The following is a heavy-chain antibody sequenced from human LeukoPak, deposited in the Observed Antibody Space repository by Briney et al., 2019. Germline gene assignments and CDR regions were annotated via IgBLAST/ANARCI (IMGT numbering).Heavy chain of an antibody. CDR3: ARDVLAVTGMGVALDY. CDR1: DFSFATYG. D-gene: IGHD6-19*01. J-gene: IGHJ4*02. Sequence: GGSLRLSCAASDFSFATYGMGWVRQAPGRGLEWVANIKQDGSEKYYVDSVKGRFTISRDNAKNSLYLQMNSLRAEDTAVYYCARDVLAVTGMGVALDYWGQGTLVTVSS. CDR2: IKQDGSEK. V-gene: IGHV3-7*01.